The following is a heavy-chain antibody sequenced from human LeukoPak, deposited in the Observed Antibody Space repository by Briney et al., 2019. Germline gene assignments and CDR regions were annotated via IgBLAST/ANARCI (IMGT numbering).Heavy chain of an antibody. CDR3: ARDGSIAAAGGAFDY. Sequence: GGSLRLSCAASGFTFSSYEMNWVRQAPGKGLEWVSYISSSGSTIYYADSVKSRFTISRDNAKNSLYLQMNSLRAEDTAVYYCARDGSIAAAGGAFDYWGQGTLVTVSS. V-gene: IGHV3-48*03. CDR2: ISSSGSTI. CDR1: GFTFSSYE. J-gene: IGHJ4*02. D-gene: IGHD6-13*01.